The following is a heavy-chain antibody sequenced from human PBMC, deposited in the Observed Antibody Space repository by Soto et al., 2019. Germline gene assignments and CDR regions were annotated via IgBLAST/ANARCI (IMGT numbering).Heavy chain of an antibody. CDR3: AKAPPHRLYYYDSSEPNSDY. J-gene: IGHJ4*02. CDR1: GFTFSSYA. D-gene: IGHD3-22*01. CDR2: ISGSGGST. V-gene: IGHV3-23*01. Sequence: PGGSLRLSCAASGFTFSSYAMSWVRQAPGKGLEWVSAISGSGGSTYYADSVKGRFTISRDNSKNTLYLQMNSLRAEDTAVYYCAKAPPHRLYYYDSSEPNSDYWGQGTLVTVSS.